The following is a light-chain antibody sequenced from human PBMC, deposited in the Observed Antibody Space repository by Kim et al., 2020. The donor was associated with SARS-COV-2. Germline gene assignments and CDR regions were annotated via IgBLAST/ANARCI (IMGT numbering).Light chain of an antibody. CDR1: NIGSQR. CDR3: QVWDSGSDNWV. J-gene: IGLJ3*02. CDR2: YNS. V-gene: IGLV3-21*04. Sequence: APGKAASITCGGNNIGSQRVHWYQQKPGQAPVLVIYYNSDRPSGIPERFSGSNSGNTATLTISRVEAGDEADYYCQVWDSGSDNWVFGGGTQLTVL.